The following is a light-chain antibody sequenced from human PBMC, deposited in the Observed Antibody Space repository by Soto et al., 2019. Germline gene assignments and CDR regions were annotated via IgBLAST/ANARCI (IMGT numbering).Light chain of an antibody. J-gene: IGLJ1*01. Sequence: QSVLTQPPSLSGAPGQRVTISCTGSSSNIGAGYDVHWYQQLPGTAPKLLIYGNSNRPSGVPDRFSGSKSGTSASLAITGLQAEDEADYYCQSYDSGLSGYVFGTGTKLTVL. CDR2: GNS. V-gene: IGLV1-40*01. CDR1: SSNIGAGYD. CDR3: QSYDSGLSGYV.